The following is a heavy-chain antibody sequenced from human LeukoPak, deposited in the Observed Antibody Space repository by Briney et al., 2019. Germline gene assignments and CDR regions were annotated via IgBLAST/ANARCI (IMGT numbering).Heavy chain of an antibody. J-gene: IGHJ4*02. Sequence: SETLSLTCTVSGVSTSTYYWTWIRQPPGKGLEWIGNIDYSGNTKYNPSLKSRVTISVDTSKNHFSLKLSSVTAADTAVYYCARWYYDSSGYRYFDYWGQGTLVIVSS. V-gene: IGHV4-59*12. CDR3: ARWYYDSSGYRYFDY. CDR2: IDYSGNT. CDR1: GVSTSTYY. D-gene: IGHD3-22*01.